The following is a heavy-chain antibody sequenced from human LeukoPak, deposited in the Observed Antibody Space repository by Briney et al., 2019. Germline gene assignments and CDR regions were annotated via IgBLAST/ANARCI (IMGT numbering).Heavy chain of an antibody. Sequence: GGSLRLSCAASGFTFSSYGMHWVRQAPGKGLEWVAVISYDGSNKYYADSVKGRFTISRDNSKNTLYLQMNSLRAEDTAVYYCPKDQGSSGWYPDYWGQGTLVTVSS. J-gene: IGHJ4*02. CDR3: PKDQGSSGWYPDY. V-gene: IGHV3-30*18. CDR2: ISYDGSNK. D-gene: IGHD6-19*01. CDR1: GFTFSSYG.